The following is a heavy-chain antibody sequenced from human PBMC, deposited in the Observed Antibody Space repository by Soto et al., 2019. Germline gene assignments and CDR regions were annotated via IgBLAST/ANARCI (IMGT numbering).Heavy chain of an antibody. V-gene: IGHV1-18*01. Sequence: QVQLVQSGAEVKKPGASVKVSCKASGYTFTSYGISWVRQAPGQGLEWMGWISAYNGNTNYAQKLQGRVTMTTDTSPSTDYMVLRSLRSDDTAVYYCARDSPVGELDGPNDAFDIWGQGTMVTVSS. J-gene: IGHJ3*02. CDR3: ARDSPVGELDGPNDAFDI. CDR2: ISAYNGNT. D-gene: IGHD3-10*01. CDR1: GYTFTSYG.